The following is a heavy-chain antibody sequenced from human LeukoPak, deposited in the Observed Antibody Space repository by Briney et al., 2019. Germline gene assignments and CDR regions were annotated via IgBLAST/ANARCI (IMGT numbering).Heavy chain of an antibody. CDR3: ARGRIKAVTGT. D-gene: IGHD6-19*01. CDR1: GYTFTNFG. V-gene: IGHV1-18*01. J-gene: IGHJ4*02. CDR2: ISAYNGNT. Sequence: GASVKVSCKASGYTFTNFGISWVRQAPGQGLEWMGWISAYNGNTNYAQRLQGRVTMTTDTSTSTAYMELRSLRSDDTAVYYCARGRIKAVTGTWGQGTLVTVSS.